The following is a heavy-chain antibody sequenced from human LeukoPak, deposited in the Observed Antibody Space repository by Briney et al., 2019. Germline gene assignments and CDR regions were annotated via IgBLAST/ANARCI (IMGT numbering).Heavy chain of an antibody. CDR3: ARDRLMDY. CDR2: ISSSSSYI. CDR1: GFTFSNAW. V-gene: IGHV3-21*01. J-gene: IGHJ4*02. D-gene: IGHD6-19*01. Sequence: GGSLRLSCAASGFTFSNAWMNWVRQAPGKGLEWVSSISSSSSYIYYADSVKGRFTISRDNAKNSLYLQMNSLRAEDTAVYYCARDRLMDYWGQGTLVTVSS.